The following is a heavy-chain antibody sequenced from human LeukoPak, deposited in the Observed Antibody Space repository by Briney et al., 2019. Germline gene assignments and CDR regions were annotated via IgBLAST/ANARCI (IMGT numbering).Heavy chain of an antibody. CDR3: ATGYYGSGSYFYYYYGMDV. J-gene: IGHJ6*02. CDR1: GYTLTELS. CDR2: FDPEDGET. Sequence: GASVKVSYKVSGYTLTELSMHWVRQAPGKGLEWMGGFDPEDGETIYAQKFQGRVTMTEDTSTDTAYMELSSLRSEDTAVYYCATGYYGSGSYFYYYYGMDVWGQGTTVTVSS. D-gene: IGHD3-10*01. V-gene: IGHV1-24*01.